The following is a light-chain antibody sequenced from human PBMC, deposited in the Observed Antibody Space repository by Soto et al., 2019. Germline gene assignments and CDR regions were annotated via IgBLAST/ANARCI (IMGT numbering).Light chain of an antibody. Sequence: EIVLTQSPGTLSLSPGERATLSCRASQSISSTYLAWYQHKPGQAPRLLIYGASSRATGIPERFSGSGSGTDFALTISRLEPAGFAVYYCQQYGTSHGTFGQGTKVEIK. CDR1: QSISSTY. V-gene: IGKV3-20*01. J-gene: IGKJ1*01. CDR3: QQYGTSHGT. CDR2: GAS.